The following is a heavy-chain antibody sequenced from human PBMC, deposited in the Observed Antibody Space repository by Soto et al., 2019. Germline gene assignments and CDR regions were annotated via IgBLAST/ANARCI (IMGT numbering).Heavy chain of an antibody. V-gene: IGHV3-23*01. CDR2: ISGSGGST. CDR3: AKDDRYNYGYRAFDY. CDR1: GFTFSRYG. Sequence: RLSCAAYGFTFSRYGMHWVRQAPGKGLEWVSAISGSGGSTFYSDSVKGRFTISRDNSKNTLDLQMNSLRAEDTAVYYCAKDDRYNYGYRAFDYWGQGTLVTVSS. D-gene: IGHD5-18*01. J-gene: IGHJ4*02.